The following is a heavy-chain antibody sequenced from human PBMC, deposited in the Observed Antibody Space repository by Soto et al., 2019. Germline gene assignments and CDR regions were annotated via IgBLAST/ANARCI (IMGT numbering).Heavy chain of an antibody. J-gene: IGHJ6*03. Sequence: WVRQAPGQGLEWLGRTYYRSKWYNDYAVSVKSRITINPDTSKNQFSLQLNSVTPEDTAVYYCARGSPGYYYYMDVWGKGTTVTVSS. CDR2: TYYRSKWYN. CDR3: ARGSPGYYYYMDV. V-gene: IGHV6-1*01.